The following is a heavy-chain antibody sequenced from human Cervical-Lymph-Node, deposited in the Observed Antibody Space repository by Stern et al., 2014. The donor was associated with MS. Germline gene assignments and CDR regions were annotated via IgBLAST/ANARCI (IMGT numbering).Heavy chain of an antibody. J-gene: IGHJ6*01. CDR2: IYYGGAP. CDR3: ARHSNLPSSYRMDV. Sequence: MQLVESGPGLVKPSETLSLTCTVSGGSISSSSYYWGWIRQPPGKGLEWIGNIYYGGAPYYTPSPKGRFTIPVDPSRNQFSLKLASVTAADTAVYYCARHSNLPSSYRMDVWGQGTTVNVSS. D-gene: IGHD5-18*01. CDR1: GGSISSSSYY. V-gene: IGHV4-39*01.